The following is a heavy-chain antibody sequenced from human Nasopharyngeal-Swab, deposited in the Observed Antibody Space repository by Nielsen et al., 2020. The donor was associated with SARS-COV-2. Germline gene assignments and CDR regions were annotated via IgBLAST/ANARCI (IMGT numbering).Heavy chain of an antibody. CDR3: AKDFLRFLSGHYYYMDV. D-gene: IGHD3-3*01. CDR1: GFTFSSYG. V-gene: IGHV3-30*18. CDR2: ISYDGSNK. Sequence: GGSLRLSCAASGFTFSSYGMHWVRQAPGKGLEWVPVISYDGSNKYYADSVKGRFTISRDNSKNTLYLQMNSLRAEDTAVYYCAKDFLRFLSGHYYYMDVWGKGTTVTVSS. J-gene: IGHJ6*03.